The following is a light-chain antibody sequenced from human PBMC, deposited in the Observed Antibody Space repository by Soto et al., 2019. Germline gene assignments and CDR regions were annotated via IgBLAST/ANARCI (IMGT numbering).Light chain of an antibody. J-gene: IGKJ3*01. V-gene: IGKV3-20*01. CDR1: RHVYINA. Sequence: VVLTQSPATLSLSPGETATLSCRASRHVYINALAWYQQKPGRTPTLLIYGASTRATDIPDRFSATGSGTDFSLTISSVEPEDSAVYYCQQYCASPFTFGPGTRVEI. CDR3: QQYCASPFT. CDR2: GAS.